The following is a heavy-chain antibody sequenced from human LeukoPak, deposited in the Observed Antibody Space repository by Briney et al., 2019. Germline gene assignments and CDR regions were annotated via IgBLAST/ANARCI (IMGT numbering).Heavy chain of an antibody. CDR2: IYYSGST. J-gene: IGHJ5*02. CDR1: GGSISSSSYY. V-gene: IGHV4-39*01. CDR3: ARYLGSSVANWFDP. Sequence: SETLSLTCTVSGGSISSSSYYWGWIRQPPGKGLEWIGSIYYSGSTYYNPSLKSRVTISVDTSKNQFSLKLSSVTAADTAVYYCARYLGSSVANWFDPWGQGTLVTVSS. D-gene: IGHD3-10*01.